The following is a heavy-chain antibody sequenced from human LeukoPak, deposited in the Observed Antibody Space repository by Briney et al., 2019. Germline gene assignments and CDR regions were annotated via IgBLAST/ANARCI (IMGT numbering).Heavy chain of an antibody. CDR3: ARSPNYYYYFYMDV. Sequence: PSETLSLTCAVSGSFINDYSWSWVRQPAGRGLEWIGRFYTGYSTEYNPSLMSRVTILVDRSKSQISLNLRSVTAADTAVYCCARSPNYYYYFYMDVWGQGTTVTVSS. CDR1: GSFINDYS. V-gene: IGHV4-4*07. CDR2: FYTGYST. J-gene: IGHJ6*03.